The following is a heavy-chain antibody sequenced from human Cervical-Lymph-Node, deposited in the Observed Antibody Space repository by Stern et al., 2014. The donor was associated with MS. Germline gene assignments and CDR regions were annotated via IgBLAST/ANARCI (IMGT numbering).Heavy chain of an antibody. CDR2: LYWDDEK. CDR1: GFSLTTSGVG. CDR3: AHRSTSVAGAWAS. Sequence: QVTLKESCPTLVKPTQTLTLTCDFSGFSLTTSGVGVGWIRQPPGKALEWLALLYWDDEKRYSPSLKNRLSIITDTAKNQVVLTMTNMDPVDTGTYYCAHRSTSVAGAWASWGQGILVVVSS. J-gene: IGHJ5*02. D-gene: IGHD1-26*01. V-gene: IGHV2-5*02.